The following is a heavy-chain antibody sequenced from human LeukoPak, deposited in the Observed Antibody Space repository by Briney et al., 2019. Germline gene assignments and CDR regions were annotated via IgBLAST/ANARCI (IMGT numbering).Heavy chain of an antibody. J-gene: IGHJ4*02. CDR2: ISGSGGST. V-gene: IGHV3-23*01. Sequence: GGSLRLSCAASGFTVSSNYMSWVRQAPGKGLEWVSAISGSGGSTYYADSVKGRFTISRDNSKNTLYLQMNSLRAEDTAVYYCAKVLIAARRTGYYFDYWGQGTLVTVSS. D-gene: IGHD6-6*01. CDR3: AKVLIAARRTGYYFDY. CDR1: GFTVSSNY.